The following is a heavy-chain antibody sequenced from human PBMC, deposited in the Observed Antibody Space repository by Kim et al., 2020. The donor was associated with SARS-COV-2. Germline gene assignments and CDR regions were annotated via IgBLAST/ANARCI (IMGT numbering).Heavy chain of an antibody. V-gene: IGHV4-34*01. CDR1: GGSFSGYY. Sequence: SETLSLICAVYGGSFSGYYWTWVRQPPGKGLEWIGELSDSGSTNYNPSLKSRVTISADTSKNHFSLKLSSVTAADTAVYYCARGDLPKFGFLTGYYTVYWFDPWGQGTRVTVSS. J-gene: IGHJ5*02. CDR3: ARGDLPKFGFLTGYYTVYWFDP. CDR2: LSDSGST. D-gene: IGHD3-9*01.